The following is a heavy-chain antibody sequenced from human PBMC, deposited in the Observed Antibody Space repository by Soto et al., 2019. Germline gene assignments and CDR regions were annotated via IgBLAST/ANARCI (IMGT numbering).Heavy chain of an antibody. CDR3: ARVFDFWSGYFTYYYYGMDV. CDR1: GYTFTSYG. Sequence: ASVKVSCTASGYTFTSYGISWVRQAPGQGLEWMGWISAYNGNTNYAQKLQGRVTMTTDTSTSTAYMELRSLRSDDTAVYYCARVFDFWSGYFTYYYYGMDVWGQGTTVTVSS. V-gene: IGHV1-18*01. D-gene: IGHD3-3*01. J-gene: IGHJ6*02. CDR2: ISAYNGNT.